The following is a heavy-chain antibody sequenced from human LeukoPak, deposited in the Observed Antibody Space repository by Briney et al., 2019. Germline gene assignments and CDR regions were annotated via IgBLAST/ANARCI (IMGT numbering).Heavy chain of an antibody. J-gene: IGHJ4*02. CDR2: IYYSGST. Sequence: SETLSLTCTVSVGSVSSGSYHWNWIRQPPGKGLEWIGNIYYSGSTNYNPSLKSRVTMSVDMSKNQFSLKLNSVTAADTAVYYCARDPSGSGWPYFDYWGQGTLVTVSS. V-gene: IGHV4-61*01. CDR1: VGSVSSGSYH. D-gene: IGHD6-19*01. CDR3: ARDPSGSGWPYFDY.